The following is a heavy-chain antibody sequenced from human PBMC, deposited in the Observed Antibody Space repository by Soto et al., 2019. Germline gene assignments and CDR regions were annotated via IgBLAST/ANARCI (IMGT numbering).Heavy chain of an antibody. D-gene: IGHD3-10*01. Sequence: EVQLLESGGGLVQPGGSLRLSCAASGFTFSSYAMSWVRQAPGKGLEWVSAISGSGGSTYYEDSVKGRFTISRATSKNTLYLQMNSLRAEDTTVYYCATSLGPLDAFDIWGQGTMVTVSS. CDR1: GFTFSSYA. CDR2: ISGSGGST. CDR3: ATSLGPLDAFDI. V-gene: IGHV3-23*01. J-gene: IGHJ3*02.